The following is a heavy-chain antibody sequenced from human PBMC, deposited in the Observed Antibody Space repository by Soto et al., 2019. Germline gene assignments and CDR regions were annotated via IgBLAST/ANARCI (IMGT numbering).Heavy chain of an antibody. CDR2: IYYSGST. V-gene: IGHV4-59*01. D-gene: IGHD3-10*01. Sequence: SETLSLTCTVSGGSISSYYWSWIRQPPGKGLEWIGYIYYSGSTNYNPSLKSRVTISVDTSKNQFSLKLSSVTAADTVVYYCAGDICYYGSGSPSWCYGIDVWGQGTTVIVS. CDR3: AGDICYYGSGSPSWCYGIDV. J-gene: IGHJ6*02. CDR1: GGSISSYY.